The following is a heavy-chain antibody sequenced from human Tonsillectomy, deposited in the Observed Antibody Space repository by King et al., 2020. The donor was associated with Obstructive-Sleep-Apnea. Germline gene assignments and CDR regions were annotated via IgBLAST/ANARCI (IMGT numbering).Heavy chain of an antibody. CDR2: IKSKIDGETI. J-gene: IGHJ6*02. CDR1: GFTFTNAW. CDR3: TTKRHGNYYYYGMDV. Sequence: VQLVEFGGGLVKPGGSLRLSCAASGFTFTNAWLNWVRQVPGKGLEWVGRIKSKIDGETIDYAAPAKGRFIISRDDSKNTLYLQMNSLKIDDTAVYYCTTKRHGNYYYYGMDVWGQGTTVTVSS. V-gene: IGHV3-15*01. D-gene: IGHD1-14*01.